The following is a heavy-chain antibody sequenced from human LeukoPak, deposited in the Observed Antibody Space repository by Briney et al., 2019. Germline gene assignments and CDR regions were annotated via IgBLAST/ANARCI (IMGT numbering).Heavy chain of an antibody. CDR3: ARSYRADYYYGMDV. J-gene: IGHJ6*02. Sequence: GGSLRLSCAASGFTFSSYAMSWVRQAPGKGLEWVSAISGSGGSTYYADSVKGRFTISRDNSKNTLYLQMNSLRAEDTAVYYCARSYRADYYYGMDVWGQGTTVTVSS. CDR2: ISGSGGST. D-gene: IGHD1-14*01. CDR1: GFTFSSYA. V-gene: IGHV3-23*01.